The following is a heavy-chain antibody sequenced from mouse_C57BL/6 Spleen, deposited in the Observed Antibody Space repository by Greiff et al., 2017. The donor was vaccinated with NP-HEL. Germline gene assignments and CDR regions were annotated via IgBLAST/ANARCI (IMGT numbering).Heavy chain of an antibody. CDR2: INPNYGTT. CDR3: ARIFTDGRIGYFDY. D-gene: IGHD2-14*01. V-gene: IGHV1-39*01. J-gene: IGHJ2*01. Sequence: VQLKQSGPELVKPGASVKISCKASGYSFTDYNMNWVKQSNGKSLEWIGVINPNYGTTSYNQKFKGKATLTVDQSSSTAYMQLNSLTSEASAVYYCARIFTDGRIGYFDYWGQGTTLTVSS. CDR1: GYSFTDYN.